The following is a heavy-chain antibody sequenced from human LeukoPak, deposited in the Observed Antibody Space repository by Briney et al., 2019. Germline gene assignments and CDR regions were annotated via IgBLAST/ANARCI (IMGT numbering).Heavy chain of an antibody. J-gene: IGHJ4*02. CDR3: ARDHDYDSGSYPLDY. CDR2: INWNGGST. Sequence: PGGSLRLSCAASGFTFDDYGMSWVRQAPGKGLEWVSAINWNGGSTGYADSVKGRFTISRDNAKNSLYLQMNSLRAEDTALHHCARDHDYDSGSYPLDYWGQGTLVIVSS. V-gene: IGHV3-20*01. D-gene: IGHD3-10*01. CDR1: GFTFDDYG.